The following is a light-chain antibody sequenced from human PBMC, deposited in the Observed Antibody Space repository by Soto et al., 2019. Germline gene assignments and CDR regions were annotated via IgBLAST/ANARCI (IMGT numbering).Light chain of an antibody. CDR1: SSDVAGYDY. V-gene: IGLV2-14*01. CDR3: SSYAISRDVV. CDR2: DVI. J-gene: IGLJ2*01. Sequence: QSALTQPASVSGSPGQSITISCTGTSSDVAGYDYVSWYQQHPGKAPKLMIYDVITRPSGVSHRFSGSKSGNTASLTISGLQAEDEADYYCSSYAISRDVVFGGGTKVTVL.